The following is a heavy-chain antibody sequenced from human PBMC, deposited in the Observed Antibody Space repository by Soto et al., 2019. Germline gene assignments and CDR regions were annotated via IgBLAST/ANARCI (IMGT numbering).Heavy chain of an antibody. CDR2: INAGNGNT. CDR1: GYTFTSYA. V-gene: IGHV1-3*01. CDR3: ARDQSAYYDFWSGLRGVGGMDV. D-gene: IGHD3-3*01. Sequence: QVQLVQSGAEVKKPGASVKVSCKASGYTFTSYAMHWVRQAPGQRLEWMGWINAGNGNTKYSQKFQGRVTITRDTSASTAYMELSSLRSEDTAVYYCARDQSAYYDFWSGLRGVGGMDVWGQGTTVTVSS. J-gene: IGHJ6*02.